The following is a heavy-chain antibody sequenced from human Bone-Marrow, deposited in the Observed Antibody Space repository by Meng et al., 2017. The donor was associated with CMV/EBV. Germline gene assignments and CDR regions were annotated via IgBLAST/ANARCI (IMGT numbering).Heavy chain of an antibody. CDR2: INKDGSAE. CDR1: GFTFSDYY. V-gene: IGHV3-7*01. CDR3: VRLPDT. J-gene: IGHJ5*02. Sequence: GGSLRLSCAVSGFTFSDYYMTWVRQAPGKGLEWVANINKDGSAEYYDYSVKGRFTISRDNAKSSLYLEMNSLRAEDTAAYFCVRLPDTWGQGTLVTVSS.